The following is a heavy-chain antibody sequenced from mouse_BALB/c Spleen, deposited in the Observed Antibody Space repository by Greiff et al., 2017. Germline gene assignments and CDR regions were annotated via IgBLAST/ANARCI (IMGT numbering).Heavy chain of an antibody. D-gene: IGHD1-1*01. CDR3: ARERGGSSYEKSYYAMDY. CDR2: ISDGGSYT. Sequence: EVQGVESGGGLVKPGGSLKLSCAASGFTFSDYYMYWVRQTPEKRLEWVATISDGGSYTYYPDSVKGRFTISRDNAKNNLYLQMSSLKSEDTAMYYCARERGGSSYEKSYYAMDYWGQGTSVTVSS. V-gene: IGHV5-4*02. J-gene: IGHJ4*01. CDR1: GFTFSDYY.